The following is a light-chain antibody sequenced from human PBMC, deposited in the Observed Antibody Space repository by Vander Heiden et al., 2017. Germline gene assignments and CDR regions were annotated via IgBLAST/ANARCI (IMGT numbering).Light chain of an antibody. Sequence: QSVLTQPPSASGTPGQRVTISCSGSSSNIGSNTVNWYQQLPGTAPKHLIYSNNQRPPGVPDRCSGSKSGTSAALAISGRQSEDEADYYCAAGDDSLNGPVFGGGTKLTVL. CDR1: SSNIGSNT. J-gene: IGLJ2*01. V-gene: IGLV1-44*01. CDR2: SNN. CDR3: AAGDDSLNGPV.